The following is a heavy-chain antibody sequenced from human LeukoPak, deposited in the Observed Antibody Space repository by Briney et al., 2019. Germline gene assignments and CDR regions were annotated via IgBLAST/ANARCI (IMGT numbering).Heavy chain of an antibody. J-gene: IGHJ4*02. V-gene: IGHV4-34*01. CDR3: ARAEATYAFFDY. CDR2: ISNSGTT. CDR1: GGSLSGYY. Sequence: SETLSLNCGVYGGSLSGYYWRWVRQPPGKGLEWIGEISNSGTTNYHPSLKSRVTISVDTSKNQFSLNLTSVTAADTAVYYCARAEATYAFFDYWGPGTLVTVSS. D-gene: IGHD2-2*01.